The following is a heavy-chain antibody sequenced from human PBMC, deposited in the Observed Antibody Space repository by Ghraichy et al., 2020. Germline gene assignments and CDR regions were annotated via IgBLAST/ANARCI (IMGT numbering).Heavy chain of an antibody. CDR2: ISGSGGSI. D-gene: IGHD2-15*01. CDR1: GFTFSSYA. V-gene: IGHV3-23*01. Sequence: GGSLRLSCAASGFTFSSYAMSWVRQAPGKGLEWVSSISGSGGSIYYADSVEGRFTISRDNSRNTLYVQMNSLRVEDTAVYYCAKGTTVVTRPNLDYWGQGTLLTVSS. CDR3: AKGTTVVTRPNLDY. J-gene: IGHJ4*02.